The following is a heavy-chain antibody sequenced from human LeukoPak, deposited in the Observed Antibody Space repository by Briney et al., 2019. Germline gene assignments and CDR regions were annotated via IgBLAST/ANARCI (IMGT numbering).Heavy chain of an antibody. D-gene: IGHD2/OR15-2a*01. V-gene: IGHV3-74*01. CDR1: GFMFSSYW. CDR2: IEGDGTTT. J-gene: IGHJ5*02. CDR3: AREHRNKALDP. Sequence: PGSSLRLSCTASGFMFSSYWMIWVRQVPGKGLMWLSCIEGDGTTTRYADSVKGRFSVSRDSGKNTQYLEMNILREDDTAVYDCAREHRNKALDPWGQGTLVTVSS.